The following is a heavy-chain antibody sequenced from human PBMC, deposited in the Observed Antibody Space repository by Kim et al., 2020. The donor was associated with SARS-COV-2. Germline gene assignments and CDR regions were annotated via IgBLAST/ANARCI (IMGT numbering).Heavy chain of an antibody. CDR2: ISYDGSNK. V-gene: IGHV3-30*04. CDR1: GFTFSSYA. D-gene: IGHD1-26*01. CDR3: ARGHRIVGATKGYYYGMDV. Sequence: GGSLRLSCAASGFTFSSYAMHWVRQAPGKGLEWVAVISYDGSNKYYADSVKGRFTISRDNSKNTLYLQMNSLRAEDTAVYYCARGHRIVGATKGYYYGMDVWGQGTTVTVSS. J-gene: IGHJ6*02.